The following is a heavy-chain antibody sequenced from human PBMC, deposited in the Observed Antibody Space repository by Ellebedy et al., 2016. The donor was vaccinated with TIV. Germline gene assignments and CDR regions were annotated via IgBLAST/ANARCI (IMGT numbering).Heavy chain of an antibody. CDR3: ARARVVETRGFDY. J-gene: IGHJ4*02. D-gene: IGHD2-15*01. CDR1: GVFLSGYY. Sequence: MPGGSLRLSCAVHGVFLSGYYWTWIRQSPGKGLEWIGEVSHRENTKYNPSLKSRVTISVDTSKNQFSLKLTPVPATDTGVYYCARARVVETRGFDYWGQGTLVTVSS. V-gene: IGHV4-34*01. CDR2: VSHRENT.